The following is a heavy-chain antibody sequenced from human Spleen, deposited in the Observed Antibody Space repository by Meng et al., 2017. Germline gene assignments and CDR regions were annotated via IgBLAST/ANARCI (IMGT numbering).Heavy chain of an antibody. CDR2: IYWEDDK. V-gene: IGHV2-5*02. CDR1: GFSLSTSGVG. J-gene: IGHJ4*02. Sequence: QITLKESGPTLVKPTQTLTLTCTFSGFSLSTSGVGVGWIRQPPGKALEWLGIIYWEDDKRYSPSLMSRLTITKDTSKNQVVLTMTNMEPVDTATYYCAHRPPGGYQLLLFDYWGQGSLVTVSS. CDR3: AHRPPGGYQLLLFDY. D-gene: IGHD2-2*01.